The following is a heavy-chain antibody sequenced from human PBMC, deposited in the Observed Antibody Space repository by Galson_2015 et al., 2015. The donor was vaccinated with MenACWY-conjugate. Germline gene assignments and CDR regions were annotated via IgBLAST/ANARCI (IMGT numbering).Heavy chain of an antibody. CDR1: GFTFSNAW. D-gene: IGHD3-22*01. Sequence: SLRLSCAASGFTFSNAWMSWVRQAPGKGLEWVGRIKSKTDGGTTDYAAPVKGRFTISRDDSKNTLYLQMNSLKTEDTAVYYCTTERSLVVVIYWGQGTLVTVSS. CDR2: IKSKTDGGTT. CDR3: TTERSLVVVIY. J-gene: IGHJ4*02. V-gene: IGHV3-15*01.